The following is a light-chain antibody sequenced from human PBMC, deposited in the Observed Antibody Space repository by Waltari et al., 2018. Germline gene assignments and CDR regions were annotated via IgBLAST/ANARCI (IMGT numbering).Light chain of an antibody. V-gene: IGLV2-14*03. J-gene: IGLJ2*01. CDR1: SNDIGAYPY. Sequence: QSALTQPASVSGSPGQSVTMSRTGTSNDIGAYPYVSWYQQVPGRAPKLIIYDVTMRPSGVSDRFVGSKSGATASLTLSGLQPDDEAVYYCSSYSGGRSVVFGGGTTLTVL. CDR3: SSYSGGRSVV. CDR2: DVT.